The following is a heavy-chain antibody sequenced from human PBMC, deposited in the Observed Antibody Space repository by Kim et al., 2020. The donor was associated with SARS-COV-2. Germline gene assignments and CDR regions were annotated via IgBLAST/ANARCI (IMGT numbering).Heavy chain of an antibody. Sequence: SETLSLTCSVSGGPVSSGDYSWNWIRQPPGRGLEWIGHVYDIGSTNYNPSLKSRVTISVDTSKNQFSLKLTSVTAADTAVYYCARGTQGENQMVYASRFDPWGQGALVTVSS. CDR2: VYDIGST. D-gene: IGHD2-8*01. CDR3: ARGTQGENQMVYASRFDP. V-gene: IGHV4-61*08. J-gene: IGHJ5*02. CDR1: GGPVSSGDYS.